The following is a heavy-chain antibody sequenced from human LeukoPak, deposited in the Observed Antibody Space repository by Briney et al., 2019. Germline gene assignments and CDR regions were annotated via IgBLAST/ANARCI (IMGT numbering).Heavy chain of an antibody. CDR2: IYHSGST. CDR3: ARVNIVAGWFDP. Sequence: TPSETLSLTCAVYGGSFSGYYWGWIRQPPGKGLEWIGSIYHSGSTYYNPSLKSRVTISVDTSKNHFSLKLSSVTAADTAVYYCARVNIVAGWFDPWGQGTPVTVSS. CDR1: GGSFSGYY. J-gene: IGHJ5*02. V-gene: IGHV4-34*01. D-gene: IGHD6-13*01.